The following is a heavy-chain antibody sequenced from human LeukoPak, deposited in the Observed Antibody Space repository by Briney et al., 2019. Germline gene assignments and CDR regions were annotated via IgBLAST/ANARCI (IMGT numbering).Heavy chain of an antibody. V-gene: IGHV3-23*01. CDR1: GFTFSSYA. D-gene: IGHD1-1*01. Sequence: GGSLRLSCAASGFTFSSYAMSWDRQAPGKGLEWVSAISGSGGSTYYADSVKGRFTISRDNSKNTLYLQMNSLRAEDTAVYYCANFLERKGNQAFDYWGQGTLVTVSS. J-gene: IGHJ4*02. CDR3: ANFLERKGNQAFDY. CDR2: ISGSGGST.